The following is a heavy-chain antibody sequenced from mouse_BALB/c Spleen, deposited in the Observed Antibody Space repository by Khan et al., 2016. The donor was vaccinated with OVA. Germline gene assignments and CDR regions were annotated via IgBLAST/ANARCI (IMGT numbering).Heavy chain of an antibody. D-gene: IGHD1-2*01. Sequence: VQLQESGPGLVAPSQSLSITCTVSGFSLTSYGVPWVRQPPGKGLEWLGIIWAGGGPNYNSALLSRLSISKDNSNSQVFLKMNSLQTDDTAMYYCARDTTATPYWGQGTLVTVSA. CDR2: IWAGGGP. V-gene: IGHV2-9*02. CDR3: ARDTTATPY. CDR1: GFSLTSYG. J-gene: IGHJ3*01.